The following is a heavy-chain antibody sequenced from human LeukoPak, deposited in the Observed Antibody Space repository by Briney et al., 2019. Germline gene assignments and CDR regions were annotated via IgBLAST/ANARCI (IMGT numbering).Heavy chain of an antibody. V-gene: IGHV4-38-2*01. J-gene: IGHJ4*02. Sequence: SETLSLTCAVSGYSISSGYYWGWIRQPPGEGLEWIGSIYHSGSTYYNPSLKSRVTIAVDTSKNQFSLKLSSVTAADTAVYYCARHGSLYGSNYFDYWGQGTLVTVSS. CDR1: GYSISSGYY. D-gene: IGHD4-23*01. CDR3: ARHGSLYGSNYFDY. CDR2: IYHSGST.